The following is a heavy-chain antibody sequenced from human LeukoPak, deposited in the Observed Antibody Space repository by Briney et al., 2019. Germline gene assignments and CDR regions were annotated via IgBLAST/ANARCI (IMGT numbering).Heavy chain of an antibody. CDR3: ARFVPNAGGNFDY. J-gene: IGHJ4*02. CDR1: GFPFSDYY. D-gene: IGHD2-15*01. Sequence: GSLRLSCAASGFPFSDYYMSWIRPAPGKGREWVSYISSSGSTIYYADSVKGRFTISRDNAKNSLYLQMNSLRAEDTAVYYCARFVPNAGGNFDYWGQGTLVTVSS. CDR2: ISSSGSTI. V-gene: IGHV3-11*01.